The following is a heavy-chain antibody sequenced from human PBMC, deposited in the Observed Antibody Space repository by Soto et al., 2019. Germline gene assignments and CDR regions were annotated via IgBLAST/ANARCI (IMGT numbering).Heavy chain of an antibody. CDR2: ISGSGGST. J-gene: IGHJ4*02. Sequence: PGGSLRLSCAASGFTFSSYAMSWVRQAPGKGLEWVSAISGSGGSTYYADSVKGRFTISRDNSKNTLYLQMSSLNTEDTAVYYCAAGTGRTDLDYWGQGTMVTVSA. CDR3: AAGTGRTDLDY. CDR1: GFTFSSYA. D-gene: IGHD1-1*01. V-gene: IGHV3-23*01.